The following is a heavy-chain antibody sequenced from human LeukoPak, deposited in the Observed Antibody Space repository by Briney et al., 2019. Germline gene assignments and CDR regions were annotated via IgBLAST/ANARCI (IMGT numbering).Heavy chain of an antibody. V-gene: IGHV3-48*03. CDR1: GFTFNIYE. D-gene: IGHD6-13*01. J-gene: IGHJ4*02. CDR3: ARARPPDYSSGWYTFDY. Sequence: GGSLRLSCEVSGFTFNIYEMNWVRQAPGKGLEWVSYISSSGRTIYYADTVKGRFTISRDNAKNSLDLQMNSLRAEDTAVDYCARARPPDYSSGWYTFDYWGQGTLVTVSS. CDR2: ISSSGRTI.